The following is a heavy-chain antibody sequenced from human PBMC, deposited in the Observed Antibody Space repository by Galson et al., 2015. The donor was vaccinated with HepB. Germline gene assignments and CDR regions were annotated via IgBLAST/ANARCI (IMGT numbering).Heavy chain of an antibody. J-gene: IGHJ3*02. D-gene: IGHD1-1*01. Sequence: SVKVSCKASGGTFSDNSINWVRQAPGQGLQWMGGIIPLTAITNYAQRFQGRLTIIADRSTYTAYMELSSLRSEDTAVYFCARTRDPGTKRDQYGFDIWGQGTLVTVSS. V-gene: IGHV1-69*10. CDR1: GGTFSDNS. CDR2: IIPLTAIT. CDR3: ARTRDPGTKRDQYGFDI.